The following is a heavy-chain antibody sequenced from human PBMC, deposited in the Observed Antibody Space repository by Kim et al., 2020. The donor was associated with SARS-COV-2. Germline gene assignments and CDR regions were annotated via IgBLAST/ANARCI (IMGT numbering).Heavy chain of an antibody. V-gene: IGHV3-23*01. CDR3: AKEEQQLVKY. J-gene: IGHJ4*02. D-gene: IGHD6-13*01. CDR2: ISGSGSST. Sequence: GGSLRLSCGASGFTFNMSAMAWVRQAPGKGLEWVSGISGSGSSTYYADSVKGRFTISRDNSKNTLYLQMNSLRAEDTAVYYCAKEEQQLVKYWGQGTLVTVSS. CDR1: GFTFNMSA.